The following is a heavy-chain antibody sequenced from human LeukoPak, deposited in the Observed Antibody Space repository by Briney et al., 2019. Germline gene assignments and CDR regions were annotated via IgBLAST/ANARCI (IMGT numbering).Heavy chain of an antibody. Sequence: GGSLRLSCVASGFTFSDYHMSWLRQAPGKGLEYVSYITSSGGTTYYVDSVKGRFTISRDNAKNSVYLQINSLRAADTALYYCAKGRTASPWGQGTPVTVSS. D-gene: IGHD1/OR15-1a*01. CDR2: ITSSGGTT. J-gene: IGHJ5*02. CDR1: GFTFSDYH. CDR3: AKGRTASP. V-gene: IGHV3-11*01.